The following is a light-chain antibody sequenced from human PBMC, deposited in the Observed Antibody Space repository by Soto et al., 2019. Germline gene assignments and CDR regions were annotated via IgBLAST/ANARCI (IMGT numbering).Light chain of an antibody. CDR2: GVN. J-gene: IGLJ1*01. CDR3: CSYVGSSTSYV. Sequence: QSVLTQPASVSGSPGQSITISCTGTSGDFGNYNLVSWYQQHPGKAPKLMIYGVNKWPSGVSNRFSGSKSGNTASLTISGLQAEDEADYYCCSYVGSSTSYVFGTGTKVTVL. V-gene: IGLV2-23*02. CDR1: SGDFGNYNL.